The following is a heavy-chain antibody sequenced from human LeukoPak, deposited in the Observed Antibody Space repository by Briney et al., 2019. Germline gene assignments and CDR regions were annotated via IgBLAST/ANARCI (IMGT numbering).Heavy chain of an antibody. CDR2: IHRDGSST. Sequence: PGGSLRLSCVASGFTFSSSWMHWVRQAPGKGLVWVSRIHRDGSSTTYADSVKVRFTGAGDNAKNTLYLQMTSLRPEHTAVYYCATAFGSGYDYWGQGTLVTVSS. CDR3: ATAFGSGYDY. J-gene: IGHJ4*02. D-gene: IGHD3-16*01. V-gene: IGHV3-74*01. CDR1: GFTFSSSW.